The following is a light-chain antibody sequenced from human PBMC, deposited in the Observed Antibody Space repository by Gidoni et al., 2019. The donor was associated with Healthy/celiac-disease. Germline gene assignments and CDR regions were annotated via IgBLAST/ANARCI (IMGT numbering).Light chain of an antibody. CDR2: AAS. Sequence: DIQMPQSPSSLSSSVGDRVTITCRASQSISSYLYWYQQKPVKAPTLLIYAASSLQSGVPSRFSGSGSGTDFTLTISSLQPEDFATYYCQRSYGGFTFGPXTKVGIK. CDR3: QRSYGGFT. V-gene: IGKV1-39*01. CDR1: QSISSY. J-gene: IGKJ3*01.